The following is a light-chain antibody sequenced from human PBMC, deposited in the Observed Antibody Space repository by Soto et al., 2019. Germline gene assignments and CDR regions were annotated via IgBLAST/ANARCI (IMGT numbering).Light chain of an antibody. J-gene: IGKJ1*01. CDR3: QQYATSPLT. CDR2: DAS. CDR1: RSVSNNY. Sequence: EIVLTHFPGTLSLSPGERATLSCRASRSVSNNYLAWYQQKPGQAPRLVIFDASNRATGIPDRFSASGSGTEFTLTISRLEPEDVAVYYCQQYATSPLTFGHGTKVEI. V-gene: IGKV3-20*01.